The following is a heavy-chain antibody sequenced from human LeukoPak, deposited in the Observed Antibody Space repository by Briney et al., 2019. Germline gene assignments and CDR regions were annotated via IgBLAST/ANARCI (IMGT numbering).Heavy chain of an antibody. CDR1: GFTFSSYS. J-gene: IGHJ4*02. V-gene: IGHV3-21*01. CDR2: ISSSSSYI. Sequence: GGXLRLSCAASGFTFSSYSMNWVRQAPGKGVEGVSSISSSSSYIYYADSVKGRFTISRDNAKNSLYLQMNSLRAEDTAVYYCARDQRRGFDYWGQGTLVTVSS. D-gene: IGHD1-1*01. CDR3: ARDQRRGFDY.